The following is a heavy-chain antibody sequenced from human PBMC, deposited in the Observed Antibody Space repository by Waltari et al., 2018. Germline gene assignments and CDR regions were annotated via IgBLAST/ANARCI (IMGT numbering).Heavy chain of an antibody. CDR1: GGSISSGGYF. CDR2: IYHSGST. D-gene: IGHD1-1*01. CDR3: ARDNNRAATTTFDY. J-gene: IGHJ4*02. Sequence: QVQLQESGPGLVKPSQTLSLTCTVSGGSISSGGYFWSWIRQHPGKGLQWIGYIYHSGSTYYTPSLKSRVTISIDRSKNQFSLKLTSVTAADTAVYYCARDNNRAATTTFDYWGQGTLVTVSS. V-gene: IGHV4-30-2*01.